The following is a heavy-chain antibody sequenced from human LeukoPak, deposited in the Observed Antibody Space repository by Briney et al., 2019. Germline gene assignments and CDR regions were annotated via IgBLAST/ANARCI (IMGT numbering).Heavy chain of an antibody. J-gene: IGHJ3*02. D-gene: IGHD4-17*01. CDR1: GGSISSYY. CDR3: ARWTTVTTLRRYAFDI. CDR2: IYTSGST. V-gene: IGHV4-4*07. Sequence: PSETLSLTCTVSGGSISSYYWSWIRQPAGKGLEWIGRIYTSGSTNYNPSLKSRVTMSVDTSKNQFSLKLRSVTAADTAVYYCARWTTVTTLRRYAFDIWGQGTMVTVSS.